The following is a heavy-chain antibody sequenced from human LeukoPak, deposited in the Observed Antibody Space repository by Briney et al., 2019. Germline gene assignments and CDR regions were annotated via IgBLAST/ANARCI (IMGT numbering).Heavy chain of an antibody. CDR3: AREFKGPDSSSWYYFDY. J-gene: IGHJ4*02. Sequence: ASVKVSCKASGYTFTSYDINWVRQAPGQGLEWMGWISAYNGNTNYAQKLQGRVTMTTDTSTSTAYMELRSLRSDDTAVYYCAREFKGPDSSSWYYFDYWGQGTLVTVSS. V-gene: IGHV1-18*01. CDR2: ISAYNGNT. D-gene: IGHD6-13*01. CDR1: GYTFTSYD.